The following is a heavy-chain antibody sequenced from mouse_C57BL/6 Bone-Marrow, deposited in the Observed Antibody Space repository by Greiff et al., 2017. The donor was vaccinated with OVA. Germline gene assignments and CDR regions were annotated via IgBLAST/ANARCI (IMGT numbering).Heavy chain of an antibody. CDR2: IDPSDSET. J-gene: IGHJ3*01. CDR3: AREVFAY. CDR1: GYTFTSYW. V-gene: IGHV1-52*01. Sequence: QVQLKQSGAELVRPGSSVKLSCKASGYTFTSYWMHWVKQRPIQGLEWIGNIDPSDSETHYNQKFKDKATLTVDKSSSTAYMQLSSLTSEDSAVYYCAREVFAYWGQGTLVTVSA.